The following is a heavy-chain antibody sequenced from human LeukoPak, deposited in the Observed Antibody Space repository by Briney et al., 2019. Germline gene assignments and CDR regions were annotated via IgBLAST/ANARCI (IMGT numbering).Heavy chain of an antibody. CDR2: ISYDGSNK. CDR1: GFTFSSYG. V-gene: IGHV3-30*18. D-gene: IGHD3-10*01. Sequence: PGRSLRLSCAASGFTFSSYGMHWVRQAPGKGLEWVAVISYDGSNKYYADSVKGRFTISRDNSKNTQYLQMNSLRAEDTAVYYCAKSRYYYGSGSSDYWGQGTLVTVSS. CDR3: AKSRYYYGSGSSDY. J-gene: IGHJ4*02.